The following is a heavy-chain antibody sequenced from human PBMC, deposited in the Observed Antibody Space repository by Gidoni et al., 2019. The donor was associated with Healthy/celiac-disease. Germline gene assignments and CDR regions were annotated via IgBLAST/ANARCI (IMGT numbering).Heavy chain of an antibody. D-gene: IGHD3-3*01. Sequence: QVQLVQSGVEVKKPGSSVKVSCKASGGTFSSYAISWVRPAPGQGLEWRGGILPIFGKANYAQKFHGRVTITAYKSTCTDYMELSSRSSEDTAVYYCARDLSPYENWFDPWGQGTLVTVSS. CDR1: GGTFSSYA. J-gene: IGHJ5*02. CDR3: ARDLSPYENWFDP. V-gene: IGHV1-69*06. CDR2: ILPIFGKA.